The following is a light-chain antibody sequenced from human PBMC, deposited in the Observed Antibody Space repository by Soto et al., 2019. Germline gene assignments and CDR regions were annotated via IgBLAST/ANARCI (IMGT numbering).Light chain of an antibody. V-gene: IGLV2-11*01. CDR2: DVS. Sequence: QSALTQPRSVSGSPGQSVTISCTGTSSDVGGYNYVSWYQQHPGKAPKPMIYDVSKRPSGVPDRFSGSKSGNTASLTISGLLAEDEADYYCCSYAGSYTWVFGGGTKLTVL. CDR1: SSDVGGYNY. CDR3: CSYAGSYTWV. J-gene: IGLJ3*02.